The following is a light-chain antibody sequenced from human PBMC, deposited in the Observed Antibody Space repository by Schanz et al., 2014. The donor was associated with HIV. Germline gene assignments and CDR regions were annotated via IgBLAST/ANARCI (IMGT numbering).Light chain of an antibody. CDR2: DVS. J-gene: IGLJ1*01. V-gene: IGLV2-14*03. CDR3: ASYTTSHTFV. Sequence: QSALTQPASVSGSPGQSITISCTGTSSDVAGYNYVSWYQQHPGKAPKLMIYDVSNRPSGVSNRFSGSKSGNTASLTISGLQAEDEADYYCASYTTSHTFVFGTGTKVTVL. CDR1: SSDVAGYNY.